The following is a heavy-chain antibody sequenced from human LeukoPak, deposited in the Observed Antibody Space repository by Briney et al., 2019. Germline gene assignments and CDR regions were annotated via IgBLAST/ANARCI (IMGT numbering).Heavy chain of an antibody. CDR2: MKLDGSEE. Sequence: GGSLRLSCAASGFTFRSYWMSWVRQAPGKGREWGANMKLDGSEEYYVDSVKGRFTISSDNAKNSLYLQMNSLRVDDTAVYYCARWARYCSSGSCYSWFDPWGQGTLVTVSS. V-gene: IGHV3-7*01. D-gene: IGHD2-15*01. J-gene: IGHJ5*02. CDR3: ARWARYCSSGSCYSWFDP. CDR1: GFTFRSYW.